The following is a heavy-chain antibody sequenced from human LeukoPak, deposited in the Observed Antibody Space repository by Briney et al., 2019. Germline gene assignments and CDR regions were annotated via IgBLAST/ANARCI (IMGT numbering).Heavy chain of an antibody. CDR2: IDSGATTI. V-gene: IGHV3-11*01. CDR3: ARAPELEQDY. D-gene: IGHD1/OR15-1a*01. J-gene: IGHJ4*02. Sequence: GGSLRLSCAASGFTVSDYYMSWIRQAPGKGLEWVSYIDSGATTIYYADSVKGRFTISRDNSKNTLYLQMNSLRAEDTAVYYCARAPELEQDYWGQGTLVTVSS. CDR1: GFTVSDYY.